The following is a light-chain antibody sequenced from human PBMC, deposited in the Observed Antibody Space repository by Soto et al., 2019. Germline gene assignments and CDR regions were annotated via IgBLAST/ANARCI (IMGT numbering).Light chain of an antibody. Sequence: SVLTQPPSVSAAPGQKVTISCSGSSSNIGNNYVSWYQQLPGTAPKLLIYDNNKRPSGIPDRFSGSKSGTSATLGITGLQTGDEADYYCGTWDSSLSAVVFGGGTQLT. CDR2: DNN. V-gene: IGLV1-51*01. CDR1: SSNIGNNY. J-gene: IGLJ2*01. CDR3: GTWDSSLSAVV.